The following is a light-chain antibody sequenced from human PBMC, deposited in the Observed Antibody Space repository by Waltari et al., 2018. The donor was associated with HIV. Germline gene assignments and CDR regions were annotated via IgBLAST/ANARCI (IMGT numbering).Light chain of an antibody. CDR2: GAS. CDR3: QQYGGSST. J-gene: IGKJ4*01. Sequence: EIVWTQSPGTLSLSPGERATLSCRASQSVSSSLAWYQQKPGQAPRLLISGASSRATGIPDRFSGSGSGTDFTLTINRLEPEDFAVYYCQQYGGSSTFGGGTKVEI. V-gene: IGKV3-20*01. CDR1: QSVSSS.